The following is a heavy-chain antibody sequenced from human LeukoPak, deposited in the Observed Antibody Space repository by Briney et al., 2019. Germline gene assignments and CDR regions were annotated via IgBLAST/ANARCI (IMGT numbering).Heavy chain of an antibody. D-gene: IGHD2-2*02. CDR1: GFTFSSYA. CDR3: AKVRAQIVVVPAAIRGVDY. Sequence: PGGSLRLSCAASGFTFSSYAMSWVRQAPGKGLEWVSAISGSGGSTYYADSVKGRFTISRDNAKNTLYLQMNSLRAEDTAVYYCAKVRAQIVVVPAAIRGVDYWGQGTLVTVSS. CDR2: ISGSGGST. J-gene: IGHJ4*02. V-gene: IGHV3-23*01.